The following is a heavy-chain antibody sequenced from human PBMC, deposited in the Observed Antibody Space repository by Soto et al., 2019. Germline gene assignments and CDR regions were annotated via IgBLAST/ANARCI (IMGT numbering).Heavy chain of an antibody. CDR3: ITVSGRYSSGWYSDD. CDR2: IRSKANSYAT. Sequence: EVQPVESGGGLVQPGGSLKLSCADSGFTFSGSAVHWVRQASGKGLEWVGRIRSKANSYATEYAASVKGRFTISRDYSKNTAYLQINSLKTEDTAVYYCITVSGRYSSGWYSDDWGQGTLVTVSS. CDR1: GFTFSGSA. V-gene: IGHV3-73*01. D-gene: IGHD6-19*01. J-gene: IGHJ4*02.